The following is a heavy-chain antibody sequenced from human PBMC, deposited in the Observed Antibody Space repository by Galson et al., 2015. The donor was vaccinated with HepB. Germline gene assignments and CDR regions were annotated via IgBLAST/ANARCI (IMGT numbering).Heavy chain of an antibody. D-gene: IGHD3-9*01. V-gene: IGHV1-2*06. J-gene: IGHJ4*02. CDR1: GNTFTDYY. Sequence: SVKVSCKGSGNTFTDYYMHWVRQAPGQGLEWMGRISLNSGGTNYAQKFQGRVTMTRDTSISTAYMELSRLTSDDTAEYYCASRYDILTPLDYWGQGTLVTVSS. CDR2: ISLNSGGT. CDR3: ASRYDILTPLDY.